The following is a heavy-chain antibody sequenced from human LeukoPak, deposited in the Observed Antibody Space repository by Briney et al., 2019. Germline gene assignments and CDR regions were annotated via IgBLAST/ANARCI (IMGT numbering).Heavy chain of an antibody. CDR2: ISGSGGST. D-gene: IGHD3-16*02. J-gene: IGHJ4*02. CDR1: GFTFSSYA. Sequence: GGPLRLSCAASGFTFSSYAMSWVRQAPGKGLEWVSAISGSGGSTYYADSVKGRFTISRDNSKNTLYLQMNSLRAEDTAVYYCAKEHYDYVWGSYRFGSFDYWGQGTLVTVSS. V-gene: IGHV3-23*01. CDR3: AKEHYDYVWGSYRFGSFDY.